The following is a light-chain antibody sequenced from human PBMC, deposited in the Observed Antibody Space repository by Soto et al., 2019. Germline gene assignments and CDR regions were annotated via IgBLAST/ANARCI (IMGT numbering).Light chain of an antibody. J-gene: IGKJ4*01. CDR2: DAS. Sequence: IVLTQSPDTLSLSPGERVTLSCRASQSVRAYLAWYQQKPGQAPRLLIYDASNRATGIPARFSGSGSGTDFTLTISSLEPEDFAVYYCQQRSSWPLTFGGGTKVEIK. V-gene: IGKV3-11*01. CDR1: QSVRAY. CDR3: QQRSSWPLT.